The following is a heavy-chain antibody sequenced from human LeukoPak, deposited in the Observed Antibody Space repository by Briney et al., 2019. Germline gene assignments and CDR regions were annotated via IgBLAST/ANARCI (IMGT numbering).Heavy chain of an antibody. CDR1: GFTLSSYG. V-gene: IGHV3-30*02. D-gene: IGHD6-19*01. J-gene: IGHJ1*01. Sequence: GGSLRLSCAASGFTLSSYGMHWVRQAPGKGLEWVAFIRYDGSNKYYADSVKGRFTISRDNSKNTLYLQMNSLRPEDTAVYYCARGGKKALAGTRSPQYFQHWGQGTLVTVSS. CDR2: IRYDGSNK. CDR3: ARGGKKALAGTRSPQYFQH.